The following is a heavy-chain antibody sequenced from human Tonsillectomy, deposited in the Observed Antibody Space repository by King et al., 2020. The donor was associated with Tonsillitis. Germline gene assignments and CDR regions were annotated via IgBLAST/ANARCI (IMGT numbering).Heavy chain of an antibody. CDR1: GFTFSSYA. V-gene: IGHV3-23*04. CDR2: ISGSGGST. CDR3: TKGSVAGTSNWFDP. D-gene: IGHD6-19*01. J-gene: IGHJ5*02. Sequence: VQLVESGGGLVQPGGSLRLSCAASGFTFSSYAINWVRQAPGKGLEWVSSISGSGGSTYYADSVKGRCTISRDNSKTKVYLHMNSLIAEDTAVYYCTKGSVAGTSNWFDPWGPGTLVTVSS.